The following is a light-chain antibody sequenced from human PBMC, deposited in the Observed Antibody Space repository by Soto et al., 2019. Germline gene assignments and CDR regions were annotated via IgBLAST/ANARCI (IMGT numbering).Light chain of an antibody. CDR2: EVT. CDR3: CSYAATNWVI. CDR1: SSDIGGYNT. Sequence: QSALTQPPSASGSPGQSVTFSCTGTSSDIGGYNTVSWYQHHPGKAPKLMIYEVTNRPSGVPDRFSGSKSVKTASLTVSGLQAEHEVDYYCCSYAATNWVIVGGGTKGTVL. J-gene: IGLJ2*01. V-gene: IGLV2-8*01.